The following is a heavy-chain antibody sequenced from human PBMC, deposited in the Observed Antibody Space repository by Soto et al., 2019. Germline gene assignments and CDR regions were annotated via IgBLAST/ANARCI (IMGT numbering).Heavy chain of an antibody. CDR1: GFAFSNSA. V-gene: IGHV3-23*01. CDR2: INYSGATT. D-gene: IGHD1-1*01. J-gene: IGHJ4*02. Sequence: GGSLRLSCAASGFAFSNSAMGWVRQAPGKGLLWLSLINYSGATTYYADSVKGRFTISRDNSINTLYLQINSLRAEDTAVYYCATQDFRGPTGTTWGQGTLVTVSS. CDR3: ATQDFRGPTGTT.